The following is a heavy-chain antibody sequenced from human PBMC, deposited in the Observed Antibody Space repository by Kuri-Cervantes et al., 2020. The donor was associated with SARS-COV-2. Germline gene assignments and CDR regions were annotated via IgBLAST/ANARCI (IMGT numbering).Heavy chain of an antibody. J-gene: IGHJ3*02. CDR2: ISNSGTT. Sequence: SETLSLTCTVSGDSITSSSYYWGWIRQPPGQGLEWIGNISNSGTTYYNPSLKSRVTISVDASKKQFPLKLSSVTAADTAMYYCVTSLPRSGWDGEDAFDIWGQGTMVTVSS. V-gene: IGHV4-39*01. CDR1: GDSITSSSYY. CDR3: VTSLPRSGWDGEDAFDI. D-gene: IGHD6-19*01.